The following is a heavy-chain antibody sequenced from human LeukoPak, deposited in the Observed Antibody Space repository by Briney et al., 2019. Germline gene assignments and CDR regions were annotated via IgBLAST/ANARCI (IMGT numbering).Heavy chain of an antibody. Sequence: GGSLRLSCVASGFTFSNSAMSWVRQSPGKGLEWVSSIGVRSGDLIYADSVKGRFTISRDNSKNTVHLQMNCLRGDDTAVYYCARRYSMVPFDFWGQGILVTVSS. CDR3: ARRYSMVPFDF. V-gene: IGHV3-23*01. J-gene: IGHJ4*02. D-gene: IGHD5-12*01. CDR2: IGVRSGDL. CDR1: GFTFSNSA.